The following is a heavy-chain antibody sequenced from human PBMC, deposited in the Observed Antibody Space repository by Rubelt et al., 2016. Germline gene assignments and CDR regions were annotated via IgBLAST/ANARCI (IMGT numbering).Heavy chain of an antibody. CDR1: GYTFTSYY. V-gene: IGHV1-46*01. Sequence: VQLVQSGAEVKKPGASVKVSCKASGYTFTSYYMHWVRQAPGQGLEWMGIIKPSGGSTSYEQKFQGRGTMTRDTSTSTVYMEVSSLRSEDTAVYYCARAASTVTTLLDLGYWGQGTLVTVSS. CDR3: ARAASTVTTLLDLGY. D-gene: IGHD4-17*01. CDR2: IKPSGGST. J-gene: IGHJ4*02.